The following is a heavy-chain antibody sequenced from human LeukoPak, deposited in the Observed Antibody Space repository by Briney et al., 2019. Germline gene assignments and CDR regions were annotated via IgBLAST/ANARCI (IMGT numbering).Heavy chain of an antibody. CDR1: EFTFSSYS. D-gene: IGHD2-21*01. CDR2: ITNSGNSK. CDR3: ARIRTAYCGTTKCREFDH. Sequence: GGSLRLSCAASEFTFSSYSMNWVRQAPGKGLEWVSYITNSGNSKSYADSVKGRFTISRDNTKNSLYLQMNSLRAEDTAVYYCARIRTAYCGTTKCREFDHWGPGTLVAVSS. J-gene: IGHJ4*02. V-gene: IGHV3-48*01.